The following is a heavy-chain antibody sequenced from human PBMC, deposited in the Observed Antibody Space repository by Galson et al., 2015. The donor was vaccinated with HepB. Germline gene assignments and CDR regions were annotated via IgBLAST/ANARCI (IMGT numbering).Heavy chain of an antibody. V-gene: IGHV4-4*07. Sequence: ETLSLTCTVSGGSISHYYWSWIRQSARKGLEYIGRIHPTGSTNYNPSFNSRVSMSVDMSKNQFSLKLSSVTAADTAVYYCARDSFDSTKAPWGQGTLVTVSS. D-gene: IGHD2/OR15-2a*01. CDR1: GGSISHYY. CDR2: IHPTGST. CDR3: ARDSFDSTKAP. J-gene: IGHJ5*02.